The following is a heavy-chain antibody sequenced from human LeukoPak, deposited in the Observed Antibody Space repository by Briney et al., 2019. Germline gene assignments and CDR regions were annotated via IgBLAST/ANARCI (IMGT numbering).Heavy chain of an antibody. D-gene: IGHD5-12*01. V-gene: IGHV4-34*01. J-gene: IGHJ4*02. CDR1: GGSLSAYY. CDR3: VRRFSDYDSGDY. CDR2: INHSGST. Sequence: SETLSLTCAVYGGSLSAYYWSWIRQPPGKGREWIGEINHSGSTNYNPSLKSRVTISGDTSKNQFSLKLSSVTAADTAVYYCVRRFSDYDSGDYWGQGTLVIVSS.